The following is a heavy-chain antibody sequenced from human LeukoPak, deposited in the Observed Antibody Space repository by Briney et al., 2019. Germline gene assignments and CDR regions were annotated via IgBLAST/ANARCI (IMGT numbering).Heavy chain of an antibody. V-gene: IGHV4-59*01. Sequence: SETLSVICTVSGGSISGYYWNWIRQPPGKRLEWIGFISYSGSTNYNPSLKSRVTISVDTSKSQFSLKLSSVTAADTAVYYCASDRTGESWYFDLWGRGTLVTVSS. CDR2: ISYSGST. D-gene: IGHD3/OR15-3a*01. CDR1: GGSISGYY. J-gene: IGHJ2*01. CDR3: ASDRTGESWYFDL.